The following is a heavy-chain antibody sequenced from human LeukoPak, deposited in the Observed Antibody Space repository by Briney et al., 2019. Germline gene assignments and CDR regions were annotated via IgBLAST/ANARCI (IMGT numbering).Heavy chain of an antibody. Sequence: ASVTVSCKASDYIFTRQGIRWVRQAPAQGLEWMGWISAYNGHTNYAQNLQGRVTMTTDTSTTTAYMELRSLRSDDTAVYYCARNFRVYSKVRHLDYNYYMDVWGKGTTVTVSS. J-gene: IGHJ6*03. CDR3: ARNFRVYSKVRHLDYNYYMDV. CDR1: DYIFTRQG. V-gene: IGHV1-18*01. CDR2: ISAYNGHT. D-gene: IGHD4-11*01.